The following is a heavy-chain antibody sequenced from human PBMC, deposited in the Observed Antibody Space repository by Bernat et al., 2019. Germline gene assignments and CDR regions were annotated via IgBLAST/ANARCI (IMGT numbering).Heavy chain of an antibody. J-gene: IGHJ3*02. V-gene: IGHV3-23*04. D-gene: IGHD4-23*01. Sequence: EVQLVESGGGLVQPGGSLRLSCAASGFTFSSYAMSWVRQAPGKGLEWVSAVSGSGGSRDSADSVKGRFTISSDNSKDTLYLQMNGLRAEDTAVYYCAKDDGRTVLTRDAFDIWGQGTMVTVSS. CDR3: AKDDGRTVLTRDAFDI. CDR2: VSGSGGSR. CDR1: GFTFSSYA.